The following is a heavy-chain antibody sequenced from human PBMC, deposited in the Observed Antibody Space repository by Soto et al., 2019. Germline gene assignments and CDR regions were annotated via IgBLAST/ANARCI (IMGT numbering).Heavy chain of an antibody. D-gene: IGHD6-13*01. V-gene: IGHV1-18*04. CDR2: ISGFNGNT. Sequence: ASVKVSCKASGYTFPNYGISWVRQAPGQGPEWMGWISGFNGNTKYARKVQGRVTLTTDTSATTAYMELRGLRSDDTAVYYCARGGSSWSAEYYEHWGQGTLVTVSS. J-gene: IGHJ1*01. CDR3: ARGGSSWSAEYYEH. CDR1: GYTFPNYG.